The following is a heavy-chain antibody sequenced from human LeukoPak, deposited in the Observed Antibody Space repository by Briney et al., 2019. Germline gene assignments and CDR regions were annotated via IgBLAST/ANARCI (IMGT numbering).Heavy chain of an antibody. J-gene: IGHJ4*02. D-gene: IGHD5-18*01. CDR2: IHYSGST. Sequence: SETLSLTCTVSGGSISNYYWSWIRQPPGKGLEWIGDIHYSGSTNDNPSLKSRVTISVDTSKNQFSLKLSSVTAADTAVYYCARGHNYGRLWDYWGQGTLVTVSS. CDR1: GGSISNYY. V-gene: IGHV4-59*01. CDR3: ARGHNYGRLWDY.